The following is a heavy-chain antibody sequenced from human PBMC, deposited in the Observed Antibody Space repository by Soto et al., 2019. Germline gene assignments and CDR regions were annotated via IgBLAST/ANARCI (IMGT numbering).Heavy chain of an antibody. D-gene: IGHD5-18*01. CDR1: GFTFNSYA. CDR3: AKGRNSYGPFSDY. Sequence: GGSLRLSCAASGFTFNSYAMSWVRQAPGKGLEWVSTISGSGGSTYYADSVKGRFTISRDNSKNTLYLQMNSLRVEDTAVYYCAKGRNSYGPFSDYWGQGNLVTVSS. J-gene: IGHJ4*02. CDR2: ISGSGGST. V-gene: IGHV3-23*01.